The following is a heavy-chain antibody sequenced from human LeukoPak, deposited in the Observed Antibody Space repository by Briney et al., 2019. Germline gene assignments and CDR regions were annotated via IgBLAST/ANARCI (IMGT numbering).Heavy chain of an antibody. Sequence: TLSLTCTVSGGSISSGGYYWSWIRQHPGKGLEWIGYIYYSGSTYYNPSLKSRVTISVDTSKNQFSLKLSSVTAADTAVYYCARGAVGATNNWFDPWGQGTLVTVSS. CDR1: GGSISSGGYY. V-gene: IGHV4-31*03. D-gene: IGHD1-26*01. CDR3: ARGAVGATNNWFDP. J-gene: IGHJ5*02. CDR2: IYYSGST.